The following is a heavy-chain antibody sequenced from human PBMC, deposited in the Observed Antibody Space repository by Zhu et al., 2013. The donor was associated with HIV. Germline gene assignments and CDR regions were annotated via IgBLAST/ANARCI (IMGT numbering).Heavy chain of an antibody. D-gene: IGHD5-12*01. V-gene: IGHV3-30-3*01. J-gene: IGHJ3*02. CDR2: ISYDGSNK. Sequence: VQLVESGGGVVQPGRSLRLSCAASGFTFSSYAMHWVRQAPGKGLEWVAVISYDGSNKYYADSVKGRFTISRDNSKNTLYLQMNSLRAEDTAVYYCARAGDGYNIPGIGDAKGLDAFDIWGQGTMVTVSS. CDR3: ARAGDGYNIPGIGDAKGLDAFDI. CDR1: GFTFSSYA.